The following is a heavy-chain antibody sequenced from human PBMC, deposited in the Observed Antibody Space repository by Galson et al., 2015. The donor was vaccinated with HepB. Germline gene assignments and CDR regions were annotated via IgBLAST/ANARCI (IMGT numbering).Heavy chain of an antibody. CDR3: ARDRGSSGWYDSVYFDY. V-gene: IGHV6-1*01. CDR1: GDSVSSYNAA. J-gene: IGHJ4*02. D-gene: IGHD6-19*01. Sequence: CAISGDSVSSYNAAWNWIRQSPSRGLEWLGRTYYRSKWYNDYAVSVKSRVSINPDTSKNQFPLQLNSVTPEDTALYYCARDRGSSGWYDSVYFDYWGQGTLVTVSS. CDR2: TYYRSKWYN.